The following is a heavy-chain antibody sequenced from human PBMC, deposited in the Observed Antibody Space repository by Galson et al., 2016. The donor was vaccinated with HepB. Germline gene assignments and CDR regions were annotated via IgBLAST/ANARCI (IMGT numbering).Heavy chain of an antibody. D-gene: IGHD3-3*01. CDR1: GFTFSHYT. Sequence: SLRLSCAASGFTFSHYTMNWVRQPLGKGLEWVSSISISSNFIHYADSVKGRFTISRDNAKNSLFLQMSSLRAEDTAIYYCAKDSILDDWGQGILVTVSS. CDR2: ISISSNFI. J-gene: IGHJ4*02. CDR3: AKDSILDD. V-gene: IGHV3-21*01.